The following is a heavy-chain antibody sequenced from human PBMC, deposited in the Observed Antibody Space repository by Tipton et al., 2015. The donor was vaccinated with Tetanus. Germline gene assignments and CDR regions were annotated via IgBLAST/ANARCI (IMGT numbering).Heavy chain of an antibody. CDR3: ARANYDFSMKGPFDS. Sequence: TLSLTCAVSGESFSGHYWSWIRQAPGKGLEWVGEISASGSTNSDYFLKSRITISRDTSTNQYFLKLSSVTPADTAVYFCARANYDFSMKGPFDSWGQGTLVIVS. CDR2: ISASGST. V-gene: IGHV4-34*10. J-gene: IGHJ4*02. D-gene: IGHD3-3*01. CDR1: GESFSGHY.